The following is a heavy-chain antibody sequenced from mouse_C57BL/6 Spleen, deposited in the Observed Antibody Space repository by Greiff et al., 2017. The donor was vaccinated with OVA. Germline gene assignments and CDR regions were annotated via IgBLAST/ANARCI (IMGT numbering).Heavy chain of an antibody. CDR1: GFTFSDYG. Sequence: VQLKESGGGLVKPGGSLKLSCAASGFTFSDYGMHWVRQAPEKGLEWVAYISSGSSTIYYADTVKGRFTISRDNAKNTLFLQMTSLRSEDTAMYYCARDKPFAYWGQGTLVTVSA. J-gene: IGHJ3*01. CDR2: ISSGSSTI. CDR3: ARDKPFAY. V-gene: IGHV5-17*01.